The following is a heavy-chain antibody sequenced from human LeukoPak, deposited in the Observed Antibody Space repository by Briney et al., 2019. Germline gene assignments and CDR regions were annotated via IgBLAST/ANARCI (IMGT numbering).Heavy chain of an antibody. CDR3: ARDGKEGGFNYDY. CDR1: GGSISTYY. CDR2: IYHSGST. D-gene: IGHD2-15*01. Sequence: SETLSLTCTVSGGSISTYYWSWIRQPPGKGLEWIGYIYHSGSTNYNPSLKSRVTISADTSKNQFSLNLSSVTAADTAVYYCARDGKEGGFNYDYWGQGTLVTVSS. V-gene: IGHV4-59*12. J-gene: IGHJ4*02.